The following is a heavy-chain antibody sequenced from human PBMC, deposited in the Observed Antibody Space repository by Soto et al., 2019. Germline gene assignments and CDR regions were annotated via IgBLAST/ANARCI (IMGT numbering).Heavy chain of an antibody. D-gene: IGHD3-16*02. CDR1: GGTFSSYA. V-gene: IGHV1-69*13. CDR2: IIPIFGTA. J-gene: IGHJ4*01. Sequence: SVKVSCKASGGTFSSYAISWVRQAPGQGLEWMGGIIPIFGTANYAQKFQGRVTITADESTSTAYMELSSLRSEDTAVYYCARGRENYDYVWGSYRYSDFDYWGQ. CDR3: ARGRENYDYVWGSYRYSDFDY.